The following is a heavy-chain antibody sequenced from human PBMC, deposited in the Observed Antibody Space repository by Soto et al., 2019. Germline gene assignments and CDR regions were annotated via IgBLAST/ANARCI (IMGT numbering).Heavy chain of an antibody. CDR1: GGSISSRSSY. D-gene: IGHD5-12*01. V-gene: IGHV4-61*05. CDR2: IYHSGNT. J-gene: IGHJ4*02. CDR3: AREYSGYENYFDY. Sequence: SETLSLTCTVSGGSISSRSSYWGWIRQPPGKGLEWIGYIYHSGNTNYNPSLKSRVTISVDKSKNQFSLKLSSVTAADTAVYYCAREYSGYENYFDYWGQGTLVTVSS.